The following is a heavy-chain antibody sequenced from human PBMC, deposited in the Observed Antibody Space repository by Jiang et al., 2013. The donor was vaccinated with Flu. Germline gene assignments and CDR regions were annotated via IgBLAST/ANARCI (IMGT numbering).Heavy chain of an antibody. CDR1: GFTFSDYY. CDR2: ISGTDSTK. Sequence: VQLVESGGGLVKPGGSLRLSCAASGFTFSDYYMSWIRQAPGKGLEWVSYISGTDSTKYSADSVKGRFTISRDNAKNSLYLQMNSLRAEDTAVYYCARMYYYDRSGYYPYWYFDLWAVAPWSLSPQ. V-gene: IGHV3-11*01. CDR3: ARMYYYDRSGYYPYWYFDL. J-gene: IGHJ2*01. D-gene: IGHD3-22*01.